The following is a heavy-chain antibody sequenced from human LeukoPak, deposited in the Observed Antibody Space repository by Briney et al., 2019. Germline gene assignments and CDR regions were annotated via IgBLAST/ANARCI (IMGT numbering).Heavy chain of an antibody. V-gene: IGHV1-2*02. J-gene: IGHJ4*02. CDR2: INPNSGGT. Sequence: RASVKVSCKASGYTFTGYYMHWVRQAPGQGLEWMGWINPNSGGTNYAQKFQGRVTMTRETSISTAYMELSRLRSDDTAVYYCASSGGYCSSTSCYNSLAFDYWGQGTLVTVSS. CDR1: GYTFTGYY. D-gene: IGHD2-2*02. CDR3: ASSGGYCSSTSCYNSLAFDY.